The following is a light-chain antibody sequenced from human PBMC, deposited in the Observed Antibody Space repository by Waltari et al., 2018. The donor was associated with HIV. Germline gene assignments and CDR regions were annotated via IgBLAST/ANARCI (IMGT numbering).Light chain of an antibody. CDR3: QQYATSQAIT. CDR1: QTVTSDY. CDR2: GAT. J-gene: IGKJ5*01. V-gene: IGKV3-20*01. Sequence: PGERAVFSCRASQTVTSDYLAWYQQKPGQPPRVLIHGATSSATGIPDRFSGSGSGSDFTLTINRLETEDSAMYFCQQYATSQAITFGQGTRLEIK.